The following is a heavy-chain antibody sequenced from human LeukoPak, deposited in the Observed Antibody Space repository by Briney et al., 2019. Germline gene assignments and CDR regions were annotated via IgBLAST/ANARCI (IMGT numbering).Heavy chain of an antibody. CDR2: IYYSGST. J-gene: IGHJ4*02. D-gene: IGHD3-10*01. CDR3: ARQLLWFGELADY. V-gene: IGHV4-34*01. CDR1: GGSFSGYY. Sequence: SETLSLTCAVYGGSFSGYYWSWIRQPPGKGLEWIGSIYYSGSTYYNPSLKSRVTISVDTSKNQFSLKLSSVTAADTAVYYCARQLLWFGELADYWGQGTLVTVSS.